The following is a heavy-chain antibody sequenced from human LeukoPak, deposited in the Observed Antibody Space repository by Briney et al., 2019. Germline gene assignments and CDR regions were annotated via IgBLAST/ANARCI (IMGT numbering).Heavy chain of an antibody. V-gene: IGHV3-15*01. CDR3: TTAPGVIAAAGIIDY. CDR2: IKSKTDGGTT. J-gene: IGHJ4*02. D-gene: IGHD6-13*01. CDR1: GFTFSNAW. Sequence: PGGSLRLSCAASGFTFSNAWMSWVRQAPGKGLEWVGRIKSKTDGGTTDYAAPVKGRFTISRDDSKNTLYPQMNSLKTEDTAVYYCTTAPGVIAAAGIIDYWGQGTLVTVSS.